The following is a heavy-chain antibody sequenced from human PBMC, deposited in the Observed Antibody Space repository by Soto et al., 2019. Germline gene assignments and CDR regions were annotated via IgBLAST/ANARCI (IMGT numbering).Heavy chain of an antibody. J-gene: IGHJ6*02. V-gene: IGHV3-30*18. Sequence: SLRLSCAASGFTFSTYGMHWVRQAPGKGLEWVAVISQDGSNKYYADSVKGRFTISRDNSKNTLYLQMNSLRAEDTAVYYCAKDRGTVTTNYYYGMDVWGQGTTVTVSS. CDR1: GFTFSTYG. D-gene: IGHD4-17*01. CDR2: ISQDGSNK. CDR3: AKDRGTVTTNYYYGMDV.